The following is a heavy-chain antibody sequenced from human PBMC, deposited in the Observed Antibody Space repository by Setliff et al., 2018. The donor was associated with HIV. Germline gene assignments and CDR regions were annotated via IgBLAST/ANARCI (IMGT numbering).Heavy chain of an antibody. J-gene: IGHJ4*02. Sequence: ASVKVSCKASGYTFTDFYIFWVRQAPGGGLEWMGWINPKSGGPNYAQKFQGSVTVTSDTSITTAYMEMTGLRSDDTAVYYCATSSGYYSTFDRWGQGTRVTVSS. CDR3: ATSSGYYSTFDR. CDR1: GYTFTDFY. V-gene: IGHV1-2*02. D-gene: IGHD3-22*01. CDR2: INPKSGGP.